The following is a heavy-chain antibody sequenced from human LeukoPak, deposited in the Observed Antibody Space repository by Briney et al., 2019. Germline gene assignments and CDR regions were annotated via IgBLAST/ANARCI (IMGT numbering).Heavy chain of an antibody. Sequence: GSVKVSCKASGYTSTSYGISWVRQAPGQGLEWMGWISAYNGNTNYAQKLQGRVTMTTDTSTSTAYMELRSLRSDDTAVYYCARHVNPPTVGYYFDYWGQGTLVTVSS. CDR3: ARHVNPPTVGYYFDY. J-gene: IGHJ4*02. D-gene: IGHD3-10*02. CDR2: ISAYNGNT. CDR1: GYTSTSYG. V-gene: IGHV1-18*01.